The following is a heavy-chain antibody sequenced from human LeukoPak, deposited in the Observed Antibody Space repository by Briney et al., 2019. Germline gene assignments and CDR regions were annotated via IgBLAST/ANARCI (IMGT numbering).Heavy chain of an antibody. CDR3: TRDLLYSSSSDGQGY. V-gene: IGHV4-4*07. J-gene: IGHJ4*02. CDR1: GGSISSYY. D-gene: IGHD6-6*01. CDR2: VHTSGST. Sequence: SSETLSLTCTVSGGSISSYYWSWIRQPAGKGLEWIGRVHTSGSTNYNPSLKSRVTMSVDTAKNQFSLKVGSVTAADTAVYYCTRDLLYSSSSDGQGYWGQGTLVTVSS.